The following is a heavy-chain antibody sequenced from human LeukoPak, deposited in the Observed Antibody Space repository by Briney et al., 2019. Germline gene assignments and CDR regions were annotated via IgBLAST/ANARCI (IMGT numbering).Heavy chain of an antibody. CDR3: ARYGVWDIVVVPSAHFHY. Sequence: PSETLSLTCAVSGYSISSGYYWGWIRQHPGKGLEWIESIHHSGSTFYNPSLKRRVTISVDTSKNQFSLRLSSVTAAHTSVYYCARYGVWDIVVVPSAHFHYWGQGTLVTVSS. CDR2: IHHSGST. V-gene: IGHV4-38-2*01. J-gene: IGHJ4*02. D-gene: IGHD2-2*01. CDR1: GYSISSGYY.